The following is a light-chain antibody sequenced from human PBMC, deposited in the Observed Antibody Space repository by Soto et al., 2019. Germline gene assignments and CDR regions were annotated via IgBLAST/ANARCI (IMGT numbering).Light chain of an antibody. Sequence: EIVLTQSPGTLSLSPGERATLSCRASQSVTRSYLAWYQQKPGQAPRLLIYGASSRATGIPDRFSGSGSGTDFTLTVSRLAPEDFAVYYCQQYDSSPWTFGQGTKVEIK. CDR3: QQYDSSPWT. CDR1: QSVTRSY. V-gene: IGKV3-20*01. J-gene: IGKJ1*01. CDR2: GAS.